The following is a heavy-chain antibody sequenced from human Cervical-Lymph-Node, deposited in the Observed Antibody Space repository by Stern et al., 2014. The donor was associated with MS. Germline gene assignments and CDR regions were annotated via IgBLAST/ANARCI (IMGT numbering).Heavy chain of an antibody. Sequence: QVQLVQSGAEVKKPGASVKVSCKASGYTFTSYYVHWVRQAPGQGLEWMGIINPIGGSTSYEQKFQGRLTMTRDTSTSTVYMELSSLTSEDTAVYYCARDQHYYDSSGYHYWYFDFWGRGTLVTVSS. CDR1: GYTFTSYY. J-gene: IGHJ2*01. CDR3: ARDQHYYDSSGYHYWYFDF. D-gene: IGHD3-22*01. CDR2: INPIGGST. V-gene: IGHV1-46*03.